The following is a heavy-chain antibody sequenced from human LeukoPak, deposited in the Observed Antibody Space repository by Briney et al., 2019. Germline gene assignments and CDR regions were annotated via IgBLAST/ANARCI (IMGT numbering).Heavy chain of an antibody. V-gene: IGHV4-30-4*08. Sequence: SQTLSLTCTVSGGSISVGTYDWSWIHQPPGKGLEWIGYIYYSGSTYYNPSLKSRVSISVDTSKNQFSLKLSSVTAADTAVFYCARDRDGYNLDAFDIWGQGTMVTVSS. CDR1: GGSISVGTYD. D-gene: IGHD5-24*01. CDR3: ARDRDGYNLDAFDI. J-gene: IGHJ3*02. CDR2: IYYSGST.